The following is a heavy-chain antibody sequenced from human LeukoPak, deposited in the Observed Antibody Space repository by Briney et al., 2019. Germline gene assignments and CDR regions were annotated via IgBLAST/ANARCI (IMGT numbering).Heavy chain of an antibody. Sequence: ASVKVSCKASGYTFTSYGISWVRQAPGQGLEWMGWISAYNDNTNYAQKLQGRVTMTTDTSTSTAYMELRSLRSDDTAVYYCAIGYSSSISATNYFDYWGQGTLVTVSS. J-gene: IGHJ4*02. V-gene: IGHV1-18*01. CDR2: ISAYNDNT. CDR3: AIGYSSSISATNYFDY. D-gene: IGHD6-13*01. CDR1: GYTFTSYG.